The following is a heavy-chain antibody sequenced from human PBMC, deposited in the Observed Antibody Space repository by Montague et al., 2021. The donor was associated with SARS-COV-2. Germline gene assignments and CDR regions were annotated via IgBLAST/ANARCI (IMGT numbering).Heavy chain of an antibody. CDR2: IXXXDDK. Sequence: VKPTQTLTLTCTFSGFSLSTSGMCVSWIRQPPGKALEWLALIXXXDDKYYSTSLKTRLTISKDTSKNQVVLTMTNMDPVDTATYYCARIDSSSWPNFDYWGQGTLVTVSS. CDR1: GFSLSTSGMC. CDR3: ARIDSSSWPNFDY. J-gene: IGHJ4*02. D-gene: IGHD6-13*01. V-gene: IGHV2-70*01.